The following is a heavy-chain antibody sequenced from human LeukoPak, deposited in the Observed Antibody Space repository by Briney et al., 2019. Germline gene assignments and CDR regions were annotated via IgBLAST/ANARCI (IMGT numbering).Heavy chain of an antibody. CDR3: ARRARGSWINDAFDI. Sequence: GASVKVSCKASGYTFTSYYMHWVRQAPGQGPEWMGIINPSGGSTGYAQKFQGRVTMTRDTSTSTLYMELSSLRSEDTAFYYCARRARGSWINDAFDIWGQGTMVTVSS. CDR2: INPSGGST. CDR1: GYTFTSYY. V-gene: IGHV1-46*01. J-gene: IGHJ3*02. D-gene: IGHD2-2*03.